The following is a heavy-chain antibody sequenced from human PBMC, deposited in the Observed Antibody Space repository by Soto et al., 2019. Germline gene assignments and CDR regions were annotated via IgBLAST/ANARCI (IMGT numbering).Heavy chain of an antibody. CDR1: GGSISSTNW. CDR2: IYHSGST. Sequence: QVQLQESGPRLVKPSGTLSLTCAVSGGSISSTNWWSWVRQPPGKGLEWIGEIYHSGSTNYNPSLKSRVTISVDKSKSQFSLKLNSVTAADTAVYYCAREPTMVRGVIGYWGQGTLVTVSS. D-gene: IGHD3-10*01. V-gene: IGHV4-4*02. J-gene: IGHJ4*02. CDR3: AREPTMVRGVIGY.